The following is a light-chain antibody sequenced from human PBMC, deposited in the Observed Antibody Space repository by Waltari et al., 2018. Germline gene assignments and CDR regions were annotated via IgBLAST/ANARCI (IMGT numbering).Light chain of an antibody. CDR1: CGAVGMFTL. CDR3: CSYAGNKWL. CDR2: HVD. J-gene: IGLJ3*02. Sequence: QSALTQPASVSGSPGQSITISCSGPCGAVGMFTLVSWYQQHPGKAPPLTIYHVDDRPSGVSYRFSASKSGHTASLTISGLQPEDEADYYCCSYAGNKWLFGGGTKVTVL. V-gene: IGLV2-23*02.